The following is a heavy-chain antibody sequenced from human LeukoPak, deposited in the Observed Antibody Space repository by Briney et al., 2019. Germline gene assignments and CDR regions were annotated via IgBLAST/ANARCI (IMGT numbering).Heavy chain of an antibody. CDR3: ARDQEVVRAATDAFDI. V-gene: IGHV3-21*01. Sequence: GGSLGFSGAAPGFTFSSFSWNWFGQTPGKGLGGASSISSSSSFIYYADSVKGRFTISRDNAKNSLYLQMNSLRAEDTAVYYCARDQEVVRAATDAFDIWGQGTMVTVSS. CDR2: ISSSSSFI. J-gene: IGHJ3*02. CDR1: GFTFSSFS. D-gene: IGHD2-2*01.